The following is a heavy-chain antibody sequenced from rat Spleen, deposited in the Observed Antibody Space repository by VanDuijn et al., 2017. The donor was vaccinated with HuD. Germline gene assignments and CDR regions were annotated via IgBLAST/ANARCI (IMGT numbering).Heavy chain of an antibody. J-gene: IGHJ1*01. CDR1: GFTFSNYY. Sequence: EVQLVESGGGLVPPGRSMKLSCVVSGFTFSNYYLAWVRQPPTKGLEWVASITPGGGNTYYRDSVKGRFTISRDNAKSTLYLQMDSLRSEDTATYYCARQWLTGSHWFFDFWGPGTMVTVSS. V-gene: IGHV5-25*01. CDR2: ITPGGGNT. D-gene: IGHD1-4*01. CDR3: ARQWLTGSHWFFDF.